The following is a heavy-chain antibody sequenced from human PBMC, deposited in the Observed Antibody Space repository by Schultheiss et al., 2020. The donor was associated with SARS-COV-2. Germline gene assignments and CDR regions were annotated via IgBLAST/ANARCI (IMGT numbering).Heavy chain of an antibody. CDR3: ARTPQYYDYTWGNYRDALGYAV. V-gene: IGHV3-33*01. CDR1: GSTFSMHG. D-gene: IGHD3-16*02. J-gene: IGHJ6*02. CDR2: IWYDGGKK. Sequence: GGSLRLSCAASGSTFSMHGMHWVRQAPGRGPEWVAVIWYDGGKKYYAESVKGRFTISRDNSKSTLYLQMNSLRVEDTAVYYCARTPQYYDYTWGNYRDALGYAVWGQGTTVTVSS.